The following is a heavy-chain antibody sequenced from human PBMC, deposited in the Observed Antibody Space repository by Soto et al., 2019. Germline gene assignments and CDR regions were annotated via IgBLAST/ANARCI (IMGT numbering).Heavy chain of an antibody. CDR1: GYTFTSYG. CDR2: ISAYNGNT. D-gene: IGHD3-3*01. J-gene: IGHJ3*02. Sequence: ASVKVSCKASGYTFTSYGISWVRQAPGQGLEWMGWISAYNGNTNYAQKLQGRVTVTTDTSTSTAYMELRSLRSDNTAVYYCARDEPTYYDFWSGPKDAFDIWGQGTMVTVSS. V-gene: IGHV1-18*01. CDR3: ARDEPTYYDFWSGPKDAFDI.